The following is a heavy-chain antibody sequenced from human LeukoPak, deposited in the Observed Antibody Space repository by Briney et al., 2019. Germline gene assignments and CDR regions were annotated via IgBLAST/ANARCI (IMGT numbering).Heavy chain of an antibody. J-gene: IGHJ5*02. CDR3: ARGYCSGGTCYLVENWLDP. V-gene: IGHV1-2*06. Sequence: SVKVSCKASGYTLTAYYIYWVRQAPGQGLEWMGRIYPDSGGTDYAQNFQGRVTMTRDTSISTAYMELSRLRSDDTAVYYCARGYCSGGTCYLVENWLDPWGQGTLVTVSS. CDR1: GYTLTAYY. CDR2: IYPDSGGT. D-gene: IGHD2-15*01.